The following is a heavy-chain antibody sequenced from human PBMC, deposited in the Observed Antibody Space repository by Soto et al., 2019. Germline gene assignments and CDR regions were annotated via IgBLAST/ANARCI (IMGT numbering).Heavy chain of an antibody. D-gene: IGHD2-15*01. CDR2: ISSTSTYI. J-gene: IGHJ3*01. Sequence: GGSLRLSCAASGFTFSSYSMNWVRQAPGKGLEWVSSISSTSTYIFYVDSVKGRFTISRDNSKNSLYLQMNSLRAEDTAVYYCTRGTHCGGGTCYSRGFEVWGQGTMVTVSS. CDR1: GFTFSSYS. V-gene: IGHV3-21*01. CDR3: TRGTHCGGGTCYSRGFEV.